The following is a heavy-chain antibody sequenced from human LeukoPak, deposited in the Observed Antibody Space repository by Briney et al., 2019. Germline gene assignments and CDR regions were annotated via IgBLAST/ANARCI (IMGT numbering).Heavy chain of an antibody. V-gene: IGHV4-31*03. D-gene: IGHD5-18*01. Sequence: PSQTLSLTCTVSGGSISSGGYYWSWIRLHPGKGLEWIGYIYYSGSTYYNPSLKSRVTISVDTSKNQFSLKLSSVTAADTAVYYCARGLGYSYGYFYWGQGTLVTVSS. CDR3: ARGLGYSYGYFY. CDR2: IYYSGST. CDR1: GGSISSGGYY. J-gene: IGHJ4*02.